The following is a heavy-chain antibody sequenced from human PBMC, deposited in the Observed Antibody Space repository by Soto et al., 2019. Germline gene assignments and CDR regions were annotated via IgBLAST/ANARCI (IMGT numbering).Heavy chain of an antibody. Sequence: GGSLRLSCAASGFTFSSYWMSWVRQAPGKGLEWVANIKQDGSEKYYVDSVKGRFTISRDNAKNSLYLQMNSLRAEDTAVYYCARDPLTYDFWSGYYVYFDYWGQGTLVTVSS. CDR3: ARDPLTYDFWSGYYVYFDY. CDR2: IKQDGSEK. CDR1: GFTFSSYW. J-gene: IGHJ4*02. D-gene: IGHD3-3*01. V-gene: IGHV3-7*01.